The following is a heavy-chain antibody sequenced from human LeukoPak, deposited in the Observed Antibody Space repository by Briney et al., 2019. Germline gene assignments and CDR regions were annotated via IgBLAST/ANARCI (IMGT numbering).Heavy chain of an antibody. D-gene: IGHD1-7*01. CDR2: ISSSSSYI. Sequence: GGSLRLSCAASGFTFSSYSMNWVRQAPGKGREWGSSISSSSSYIYYADSVKGRFTISRDNAKNSLFLQMNSLKVEDTAVYYCARPGITGTMGYGAFDIWGKGTRVTVSS. J-gene: IGHJ3*02. V-gene: IGHV3-21*01. CDR3: ARPGITGTMGYGAFDI. CDR1: GFTFSSYS.